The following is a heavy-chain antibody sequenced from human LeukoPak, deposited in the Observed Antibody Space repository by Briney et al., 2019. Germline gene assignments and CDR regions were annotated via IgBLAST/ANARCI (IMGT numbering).Heavy chain of an antibody. CDR3: ASGYSYGYYFDY. V-gene: IGHV3-23*01. CDR1: GFTFSSYA. J-gene: IGHJ4*02. Sequence: PGGSLRLSCAASGFTFSSYAMSWVRQAPGKGLEWVSAISGSGGSTYYADSVKGRFTISRDNSKNTLYLQMNSLRAEDTAVYYCASGYSYGYYFDYWGQGTLVTASS. CDR2: ISGSGGST. D-gene: IGHD5-18*01.